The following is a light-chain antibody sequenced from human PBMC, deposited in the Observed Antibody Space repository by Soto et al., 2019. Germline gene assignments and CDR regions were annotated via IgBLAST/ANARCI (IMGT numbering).Light chain of an antibody. CDR2: DVS. J-gene: IGLJ1*01. Sequence: QSALTQPASVSGSPGQSITISCTGTSSDVGNYNLVSWYQQHPGKAPKLMIYDVSKRPSGVSNRFSGSKSGNTASLTISELQADDEPDYYCCSYAGDSYVFGTGTKLTVL. CDR3: CSYAGDSYV. V-gene: IGLV2-23*02. CDR1: SSDVGNYNL.